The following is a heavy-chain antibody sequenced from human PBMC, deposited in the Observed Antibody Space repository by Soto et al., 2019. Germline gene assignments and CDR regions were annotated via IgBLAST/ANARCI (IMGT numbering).Heavy chain of an antibody. V-gene: IGHV4-34*01. J-gene: IGHJ4*02. CDR1: GGSFSGYY. CDR3: ATIAVAGPVPH. CDR2: INHSGST. D-gene: IGHD6-19*01. Sequence: QVQLQQWGAGLLKPSETLSLTCAVYGGSFSGYYWSWIRQPPGKGLEWIGEINHSGSTNYNPSLRSRVTISVDTSKNQFSLKLSSVTAADTAVYYCATIAVAGPVPHWGQGTLVTVSS.